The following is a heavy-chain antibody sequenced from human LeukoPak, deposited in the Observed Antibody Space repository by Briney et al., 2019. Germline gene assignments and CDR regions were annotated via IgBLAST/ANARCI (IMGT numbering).Heavy chain of an antibody. V-gene: IGHV3-30*02. D-gene: IGHD3-16*01. CDR1: GFTFSTYG. Sequence: GGSLRLSCAASGFTFSTYGMHWVRQAPGKGLEWVTFIRYDGSDKFYADSVRGRFTISRDNSKNTLFLQLNSLRVKDTAVYYCAKRADYYDSSRALYDAFDLWGGGTMVSVS. CDR2: IRYDGSDK. CDR3: AKRADYYDSSRALYDAFDL. J-gene: IGHJ3*01.